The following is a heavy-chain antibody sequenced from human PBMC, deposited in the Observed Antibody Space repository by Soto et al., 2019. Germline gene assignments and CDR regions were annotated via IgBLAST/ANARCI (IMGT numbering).Heavy chain of an antibody. Sequence: SVKVSCKASGGSFTYTLSWVRQAPGQGLEWMGGIIPIFGTTNYAQKFQGRVTITADESTKTAYMELSTLRSEDTAVYYCARLHSHGTYGMDVWGQGTTVTVPS. CDR2: IIPIFGTT. J-gene: IGHJ6*02. V-gene: IGHV1-69*13. CDR3: ARLHSHGTYGMDV. D-gene: IGHD5-18*01. CDR1: GGSFTYT.